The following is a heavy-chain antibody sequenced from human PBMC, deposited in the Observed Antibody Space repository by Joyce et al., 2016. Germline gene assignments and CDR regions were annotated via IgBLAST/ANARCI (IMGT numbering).Heavy chain of an antibody. CDR3: ARGGTVVVPAAINFDY. V-gene: IGHV5-51*01. D-gene: IGHD2-2*02. CDR2: SYPGDSDA. CDR1: GYSFTKYW. Sequence: EVQLVQSGAEVKKPGESLRISCTGSGYSFTKYWIGWVRQMPGKGLEWMVISYPGDSDATYSPSFQGQVTISADKSITTAYLQWSSLEASDTAMYYCARGGTVVVPAAINFDYWGQGTLVTVSS. J-gene: IGHJ4*02.